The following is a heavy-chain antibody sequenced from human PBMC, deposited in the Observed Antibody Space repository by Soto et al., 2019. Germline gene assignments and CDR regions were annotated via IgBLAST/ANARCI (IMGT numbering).Heavy chain of an antibody. CDR1: GASINPRS. D-gene: IGHD2-21*01. V-gene: IGHV4-4*07. CDR3: ARGFQYYYFDS. J-gene: IGHJ4*02. CDR2: VSISGGS. Sequence: QGHLQESGPGLVKPSETLPPPCSVSGASINPRSWTWIRQPAGKGLEWIGRVSISGGSKYNPSLKSRVIMSIDTSENRFSLNLSSVTAADTAVYYCARGFQYYYFDSWGQGALVTVSS.